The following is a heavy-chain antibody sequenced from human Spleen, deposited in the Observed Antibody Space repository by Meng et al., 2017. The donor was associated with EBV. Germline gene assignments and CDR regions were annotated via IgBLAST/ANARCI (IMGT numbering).Heavy chain of an antibody. Sequence: QVQLQQWGAGLFKPSETLSLPCGVYGGSFSGYYWSWIRQPPGRGLEWIGSVHYTGSTYYSPSLKSRVTVSVDTSKNQFSLRLTSVTAADTAVYYCARPFPSWQSPRLDPFGAWGQGTLVTVSS. CDR3: ARPFPSWQSPRLDPFGA. V-gene: IGHV4-34*01. CDR1: GGSFSGYY. CDR2: VHYTGST. D-gene: IGHD6-19*01. J-gene: IGHJ5*02.